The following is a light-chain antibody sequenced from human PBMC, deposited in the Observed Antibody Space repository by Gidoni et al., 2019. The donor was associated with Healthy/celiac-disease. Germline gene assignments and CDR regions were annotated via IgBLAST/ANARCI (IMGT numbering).Light chain of an antibody. J-gene: IGKJ1*01. CDR2: LGS. Sequence: DIVMIQPPLSLLVTPGEPASISCMSSQSLLHSNGYNYLDWYLQKPGQSPQLLIYLGSNRASGVPDRFSGSGSGTDFTLKISRVEAEDVGVYYCMQALQTPWTFGQGTKVEIK. V-gene: IGKV2-28*01. CDR1: QSLLHSNGYNY. CDR3: MQALQTPWT.